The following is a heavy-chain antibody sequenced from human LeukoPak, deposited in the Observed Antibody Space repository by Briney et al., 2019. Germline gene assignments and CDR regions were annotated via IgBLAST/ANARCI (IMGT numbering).Heavy chain of an antibody. J-gene: IGHJ4*02. CDR3: TTPLSY. CDR2: IRYDGSNK. V-gene: IGHV3-30*02. Sequence: SGGSLRLSCAASGFTFSSYGMHWVRQAPGKGLGWVAFIRYDGSNKYYADSVKGRFTISRDNSKNTLYLQMNSLRAEDTAVYYYTTPLSYWGQGTLVTVSS. CDR1: GFTFSSYG.